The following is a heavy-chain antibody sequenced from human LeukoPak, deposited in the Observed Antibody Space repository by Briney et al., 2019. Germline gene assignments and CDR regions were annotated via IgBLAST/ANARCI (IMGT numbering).Heavy chain of an antibody. J-gene: IGHJ6*03. CDR1: GFTFSTYG. V-gene: IGHV3-30*02. D-gene: IGHD3-22*01. CDR3: ARTSADYDLPFYYYYYMDV. Sequence: GGSLRLSCAASGFTFSTYGMHWVRQAPGKGLEWMAFIRDDGNKKYYADSVKGRFTISRDNSKNTLYLQMHSLRADDTAVYYCARTSADYDLPFYYYYYMDVWGKGTTVTVSS. CDR2: IRDDGNKK.